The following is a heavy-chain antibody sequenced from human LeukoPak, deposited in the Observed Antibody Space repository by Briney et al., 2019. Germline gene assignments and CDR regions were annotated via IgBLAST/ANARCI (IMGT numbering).Heavy chain of an antibody. CDR1: GYTFTGYY. CDR3: ARETRKNAAGGTDFFDY. V-gene: IGHV1-69*13. D-gene: IGHD6-13*01. J-gene: IGHJ4*02. CDR2: TIPLFNTA. Sequence: SVKVSCKAPGYTFTGYYMHWVRQAPGQGLEWMGGTIPLFNTANYAQKFQGRVTITADEPTSTAYMELSTLISEDTAVYYCARETRKNAAGGTDFFDYWGQGTLVTVSS.